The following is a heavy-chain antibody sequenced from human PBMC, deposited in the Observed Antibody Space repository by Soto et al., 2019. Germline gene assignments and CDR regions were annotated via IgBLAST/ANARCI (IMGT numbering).Heavy chain of an antibody. J-gene: IGHJ4*02. CDR1: GFTFSSYW. CDR3: ARREYSYGYPNDY. CDR2: IKQDGSEK. D-gene: IGHD5-18*01. V-gene: IGHV3-7*01. Sequence: GGSLRLSCAASGFTFSSYWMSWVRQAPGKGLEGVANIKQDGSEKYYVDSVKGRFTISRDNAKNSLYLQMNSLRAEDMAVYYCARREYSYGYPNDYWGQGTLVTVSS.